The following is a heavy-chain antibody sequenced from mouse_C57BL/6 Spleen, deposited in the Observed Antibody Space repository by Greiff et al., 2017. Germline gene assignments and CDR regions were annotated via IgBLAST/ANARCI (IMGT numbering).Heavy chain of an antibody. CDR1: GFTFSNYW. D-gene: IGHD2-4*01. J-gene: IGHJ2*01. V-gene: IGHV6-3*01. Sequence: EVQGVESGGGLVQPGGSMKLSCVASGFTFSNYWLNWVSQSPEKGLEWVAQIRLKSDNYATHYAESVKGRFTISRDDSKSRVYLQMNNLRAEDTGIYYCTSYDYGFDYGGQGTTLTVSS. CDR3: TSYDYGFDY. CDR2: IRLKSDNYAT.